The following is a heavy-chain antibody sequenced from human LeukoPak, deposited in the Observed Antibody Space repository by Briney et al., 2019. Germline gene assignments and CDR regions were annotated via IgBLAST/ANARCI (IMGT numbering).Heavy chain of an antibody. Sequence: GGSLRLSCATSGFTFSTFWMHWVRQAPGKGLVWVSRINHDGSSTNYADSVKGRFTISRDNSKNSLYLQMNSLRAEDTAVYYCARALIGYYFDYWGQGTLVTVSS. CDR2: INHDGSST. D-gene: IGHD2-8*01. CDR3: ARALIGYYFDY. V-gene: IGHV3-74*01. CDR1: GFTFSTFW. J-gene: IGHJ4*02.